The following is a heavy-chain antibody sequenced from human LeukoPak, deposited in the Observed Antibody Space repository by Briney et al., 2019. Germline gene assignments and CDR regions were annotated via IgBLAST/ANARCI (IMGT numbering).Heavy chain of an antibody. CDR3: AKDLITYYYGSGSPRPVDY. D-gene: IGHD3-10*01. Sequence: GGSLRLSCAASAFAFSSYPMSWVRQAPGGGLEWVSAIGSSGSSTYHADSVKGRFTISRDNSKNTLFLQMNSLRAEDTALYYCAKDLITYYYGSGSPRPVDYWGQGTLVTVSS. CDR2: IGSSGSST. V-gene: IGHV3-23*01. J-gene: IGHJ4*02. CDR1: AFAFSSYP.